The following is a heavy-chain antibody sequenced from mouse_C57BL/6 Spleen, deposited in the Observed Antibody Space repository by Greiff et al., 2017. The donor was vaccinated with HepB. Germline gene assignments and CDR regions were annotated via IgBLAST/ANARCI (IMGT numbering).Heavy chain of an antibody. CDR3: ARVYDGYYDWYFDV. Sequence: EVKLQESGAELVKPGASVKLSCTASGFNIKDYYMHWVKQRTEQGLEWIGRIDPEDGETKYAPKFQGKATITADTSSNTAYLQLSSLTSEDTAVYYCARVYDGYYDWYFDVWGTGTTVTVSS. CDR2: IDPEDGET. V-gene: IGHV14-2*01. J-gene: IGHJ1*03. CDR1: GFNIKDYY. D-gene: IGHD2-3*01.